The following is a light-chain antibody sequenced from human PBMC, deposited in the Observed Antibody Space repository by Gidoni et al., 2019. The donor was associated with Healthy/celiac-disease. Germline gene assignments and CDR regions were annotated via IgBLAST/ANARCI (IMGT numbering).Light chain of an antibody. V-gene: IGKV1-5*03. J-gene: IGKJ3*01. CDR2: KAS. CDR1: QSISSW. CDR3: QQYNSYPFT. Sequence: DIQMTQSPSTLSTSVGDRVTITCRASQSISSWLAWYQQKPGKAPKLLIYKASSLESGVPSRFSGSGSGTEFTLTISSLQPDDFAIYYCQQYNSYPFTFGPXTKVDIK.